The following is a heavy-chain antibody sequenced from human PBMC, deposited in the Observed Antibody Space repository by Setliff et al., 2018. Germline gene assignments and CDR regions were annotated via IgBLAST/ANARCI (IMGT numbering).Heavy chain of an antibody. CDR3: ARWPPDFVVVPAAAKFDF. CDR1: GYTFTTHG. J-gene: IGHJ4*02. D-gene: IGHD2-2*01. CDR2: FSTDDGDT. Sequence: ASVKVSCKASGYTFTTHGISWVRQAPRQGLEWMGWFSTDDGDTNFAQKFQGRVTMTTDTPTSTAYMELRSLRSDDTAVYYCARWPPDFVVVPAAAKFDFWGQGTLVTVSS. V-gene: IGHV1-18*01.